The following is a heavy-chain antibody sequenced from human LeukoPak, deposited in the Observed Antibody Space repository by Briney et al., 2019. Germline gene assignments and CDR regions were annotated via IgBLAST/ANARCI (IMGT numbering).Heavy chain of an antibody. CDR3: ARESEYYGSGSYYDAFDI. CDR2: IYTSGTT. CDR1: GVSIRSGSYY. J-gene: IGHJ3*02. Sequence: TSETLSLTCNVSGVSIRSGSYYWSWIRQPAGKGLEWIGRIYTSGTTNYNPSLKSRVTISVDTSKNQFSLKLSSVTAADTAVYYCARESEYYGSGSYYDAFDIWGQGTMVTVSS. D-gene: IGHD3-10*01. V-gene: IGHV4-61*02.